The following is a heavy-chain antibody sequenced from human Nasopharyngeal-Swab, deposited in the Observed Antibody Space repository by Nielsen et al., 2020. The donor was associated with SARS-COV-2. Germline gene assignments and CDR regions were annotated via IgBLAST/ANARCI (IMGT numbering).Heavy chain of an antibody. Sequence: GGSLRLSCAASGFTFSSYGMHWVRQAPGKGLEWVAVISYDGSNKYYADSVKGRFTISRDNSKNTLYLQMNSLRAEDTAVYYCAKTRGSRSYPYFDYWGQGTLVTVSS. CDR3: AKTRGSRSYPYFDY. CDR2: ISYDGSNK. D-gene: IGHD1-26*01. V-gene: IGHV3-30*18. J-gene: IGHJ4*02. CDR1: GFTFSSYG.